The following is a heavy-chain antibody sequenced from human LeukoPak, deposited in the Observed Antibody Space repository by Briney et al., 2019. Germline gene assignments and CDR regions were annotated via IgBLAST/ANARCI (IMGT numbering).Heavy chain of an antibody. Sequence: GGSLRLSCAASGFTFDDYTMHWVRQAPGKGLEWVSLISWDGGSTYYADSVKGRFTISRDNSKNSLYLQMNSLRTEDTALYYCAKDMAERAYYYYYMDVWGKGTTVTVSS. CDR1: GFTFDDYT. J-gene: IGHJ6*03. D-gene: IGHD5-24*01. CDR2: ISWDGGST. V-gene: IGHV3-43*01. CDR3: AKDMAERAYYYYYMDV.